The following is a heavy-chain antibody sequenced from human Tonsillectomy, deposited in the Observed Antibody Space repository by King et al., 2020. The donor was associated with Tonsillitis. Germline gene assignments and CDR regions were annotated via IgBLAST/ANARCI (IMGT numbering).Heavy chain of an antibody. CDR2: INHSGST. J-gene: IGHJ3*02. D-gene: IGHD3-10*01. V-gene: IGHV4-34*01. Sequence: VQLQQWGAGLLKSSETLSLTCAVYGGSFSGYYWSWIRQPPGKGLEWIGEINHSGSTNYNPSLKSRVTISVDTSKNQFSLKLSSVTAADTAVYYCTRGGRFGYCDIWGQGTMVTVSS. CDR3: TRGGRFGYCDI. CDR1: GGSFSGYY.